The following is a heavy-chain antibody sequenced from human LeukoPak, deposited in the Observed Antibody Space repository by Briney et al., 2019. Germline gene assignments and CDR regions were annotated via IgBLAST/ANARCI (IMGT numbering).Heavy chain of an antibody. CDR3: ARGGHYDSLTGYYPFDY. CDR1: GYTFTSHG. Sequence: ASVKVSCKASGYTFTSHGISWVRQAPGQGLEWMGWISAYNGNTNYAQKLQGRVTMTTDTSTSTAYMELRSLRSDDTAVYYCARGGHYDSLTGYYPFDYWGQGTLVTVSS. J-gene: IGHJ4*02. D-gene: IGHD3-9*01. V-gene: IGHV1-18*01. CDR2: ISAYNGNT.